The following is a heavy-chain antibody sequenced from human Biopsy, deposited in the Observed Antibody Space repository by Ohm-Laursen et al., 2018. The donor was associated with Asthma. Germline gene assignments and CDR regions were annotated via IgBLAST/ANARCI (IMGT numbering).Heavy chain of an antibody. J-gene: IGHJ4*02. D-gene: IGHD2-2*01. CDR2: INSVFGTT. V-gene: IGHV1-69*13. CDR3: ARKAGSCISRTCYSLDF. CDR1: GGTFNAYV. Sequence: ASVKVSCKSLGGTFNAYVIGWVRQAPGQGLEWMGRINSVFGTTTYPQKFQDRVTITADDSTSTVYMELSSLRSEDTAVYYCARKAGSCISRTCYSLDFWGQGTLVTVSS.